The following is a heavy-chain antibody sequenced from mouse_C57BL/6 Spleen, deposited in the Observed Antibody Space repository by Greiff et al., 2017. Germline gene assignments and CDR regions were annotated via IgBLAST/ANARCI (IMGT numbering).Heavy chain of an antibody. Sequence: EVQVVESGPGLVKPSQSLSLTCSVTGYSITSGYYWNWIRQFPGNKLEWMGYISYDGSNNYNPSLKNRITITRDTSKNQFFLKLNSVTTEDTATYYCARDGDYDSYAMDYWGQGTSVTVSS. CDR2: ISYDGSN. J-gene: IGHJ4*01. CDR3: ARDGDYDSYAMDY. CDR1: GYSITSGYY. V-gene: IGHV3-6*01. D-gene: IGHD2-4*01.